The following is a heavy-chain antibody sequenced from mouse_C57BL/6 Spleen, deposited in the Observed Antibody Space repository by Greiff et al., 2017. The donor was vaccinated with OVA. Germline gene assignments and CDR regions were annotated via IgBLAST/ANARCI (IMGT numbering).Heavy chain of an antibody. Sequence: EVKLVESGGGLVKPGGSLKLSCAASGFTFSDYGMHWVRQAPETGLEWVAYISSGSSTIYYADTVKGRFTISRDNAKNTLFLQMTSLRSEDTAMYYCARNYADYAMDYWGQGTSVTVSS. CDR2: ISSGSSTI. CDR1: GFTFSDYG. CDR3: ARNYADYAMDY. D-gene: IGHD1-1*01. J-gene: IGHJ4*01. V-gene: IGHV5-17*01.